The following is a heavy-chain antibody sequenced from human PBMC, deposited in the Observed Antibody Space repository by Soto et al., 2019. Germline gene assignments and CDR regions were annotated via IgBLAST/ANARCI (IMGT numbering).Heavy chain of an antibody. V-gene: IGHV3-30*18. CDR3: VKDGSSGWPYYYGLDV. CDR2: ISYDGSNK. Sequence: GGSLRLSCAASGFTFSSCGMHWVRQAPGKGLEWVAVISYDGSNKYYADSVKGRFTIARDNSKNTLFLHMSSLRAEDTAVYYCVKDGSSGWPYYYGLDVWGQGTSVTVSS. J-gene: IGHJ6*02. CDR1: GFTFSSCG. D-gene: IGHD6-19*01.